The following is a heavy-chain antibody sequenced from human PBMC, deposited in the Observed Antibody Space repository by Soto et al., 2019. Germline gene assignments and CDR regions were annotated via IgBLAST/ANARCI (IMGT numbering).Heavy chain of an antibody. V-gene: IGHV4-30-4*01. CDR1: GGSISGGDYY. CDR2: IYYSGST. Sequence: SETLSLTCTVSGGSISGGDYYCSWIRQPPGKGLEWIGYIYYSGSTYYNPSLKSRVTISVDTSKNQFSLKLSSVTAADTAVYYCAGRYCSGGSCYSAFDPWGQGTLVTVSS. D-gene: IGHD2-15*01. CDR3: AGRYCSGGSCYSAFDP. J-gene: IGHJ5*02.